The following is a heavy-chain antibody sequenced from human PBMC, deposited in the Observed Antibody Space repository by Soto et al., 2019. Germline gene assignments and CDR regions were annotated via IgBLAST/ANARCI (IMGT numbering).Heavy chain of an antibody. J-gene: IGHJ4*02. CDR1: EIIFSGYG. V-gene: IGHV3-33*01. CDR2: IRCDGSNI. D-gene: IGHD1-26*01. Sequence: QVQLVESGGGVVQPGRSLRLSCAVSEIIFSGYGMHWVRQAPGKGLEWVAVIRCDGSNIHYADSVKGRFTISRDNSKITLYLQNDSLRSEDTGVYYCARDGVGGTLLFGYLDYWVQGALVTVSS. CDR3: ARDGVGGTLLFGYLDY.